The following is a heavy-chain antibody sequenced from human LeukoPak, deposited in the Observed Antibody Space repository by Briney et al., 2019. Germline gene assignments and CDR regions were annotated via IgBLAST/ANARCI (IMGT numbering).Heavy chain of an antibody. Sequence: GGSLRLSCVASGFTVSSNYMSWVRQAPGKGLEWVSIIYSGGSTYYADSVKGRFTISRGNSKNTPYLQMNSLRPEDTAVYYCAGQEYSSSPDYWGQGTLVTVSS. J-gene: IGHJ4*02. CDR3: AGQEYSSSPDY. CDR1: GFTVSSNY. V-gene: IGHV3-66*02. CDR2: IYSGGST. D-gene: IGHD6-6*01.